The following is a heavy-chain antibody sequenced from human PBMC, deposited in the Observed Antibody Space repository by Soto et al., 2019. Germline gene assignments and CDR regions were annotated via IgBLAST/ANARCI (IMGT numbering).Heavy chain of an antibody. CDR3: AKDPRH. V-gene: IGHV3-23*01. J-gene: IGHJ4*02. CDR1: EVTFRSYA. CDR2: ISGSGGTT. Sequence: VLSLRHPCTAAEVTFRSYAMRCVLQAPGKGLEWVSAISGSGGTTYYADSVKGRFTISRDNSKNTLYLQMNSLRAEDTAVYYCAKDPRHWGQGTLVTVSS.